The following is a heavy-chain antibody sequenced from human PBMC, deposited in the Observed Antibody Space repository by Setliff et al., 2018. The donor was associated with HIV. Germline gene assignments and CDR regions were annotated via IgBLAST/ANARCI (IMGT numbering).Heavy chain of an antibody. Sequence: PSETLSLTCTVSGGSIIYTSYYWGWIRQPPGKGLEWIGSIYYSGSTYYNPSLRSRATISVDTTKNQFSLKLSSVTAADTAVYYCARDQGYSYGFYAFDIWGQGTMVTVSS. V-gene: IGHV4-39*07. CDR2: IYYSGST. CDR3: ARDQGYSYGFYAFDI. CDR1: GGSIIYTSYY. J-gene: IGHJ3*02. D-gene: IGHD5-18*01.